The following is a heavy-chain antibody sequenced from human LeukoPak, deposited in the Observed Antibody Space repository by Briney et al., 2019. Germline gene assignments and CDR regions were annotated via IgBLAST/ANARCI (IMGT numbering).Heavy chain of an antibody. D-gene: IGHD6-19*01. CDR2: IYYSGTT. Sequence: SETLSLTCTVSGGSVSSNNYYWRWIRQPPGKGLEYIGYIYYSGTTKYNPSLKSRVTISVDTSKNQFSLKLRSVTAADTAVYYCARATPLYSSDWYVNWFDPWGQGTLVTVSS. CDR3: ARATPLYSSDWYVNWFDP. V-gene: IGHV4-61*01. J-gene: IGHJ5*02. CDR1: GGSVSSNNYY.